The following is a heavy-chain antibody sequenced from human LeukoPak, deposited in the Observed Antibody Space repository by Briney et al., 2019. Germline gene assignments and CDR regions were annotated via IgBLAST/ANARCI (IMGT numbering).Heavy chain of an antibody. CDR1: GGTFSSYA. V-gene: IGHV1-69*04. CDR2: IIPILGIA. CDR3: ARAYGSYYYGSGSFDY. D-gene: IGHD3-10*01. J-gene: IGHJ4*02. Sequence: ASVKVSCKAPGGTFSSYAISWVRQAPGQGLEWMGRIIPILGIANYAQKFQGRVTITADKSTSTAYMELSSLRSEDTAVYYCARAYGSYYYGSGSFDYWGQGTLVTVSS.